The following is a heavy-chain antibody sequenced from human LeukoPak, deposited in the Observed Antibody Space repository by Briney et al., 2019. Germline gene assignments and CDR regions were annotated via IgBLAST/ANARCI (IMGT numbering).Heavy chain of an antibody. CDR3: AREYSGSSRAFDY. CDR2: IYTSGST. D-gene: IGHD1-26*01. Sequence: PSETLSLTCAVYGGSFSGYYWSWIRQPPGKGLEWIGRIYTSGSTNYNPSLKSRVTMSVDTSKNQFSLKLSSVTAADTAVYYCAREYSGSSRAFDYWGQGTLVTVSS. V-gene: IGHV4-59*10. CDR1: GGSFSGYY. J-gene: IGHJ4*02.